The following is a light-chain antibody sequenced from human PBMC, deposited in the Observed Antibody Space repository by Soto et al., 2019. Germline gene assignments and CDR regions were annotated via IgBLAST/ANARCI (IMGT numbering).Light chain of an antibody. CDR1: SSDVGAYNY. J-gene: IGLJ2*01. V-gene: IGLV2-8*01. CDR2: EVS. CDR3: SSYAGSNIVL. Sequence: QSALTQPPSASGSPGQSVTISCTGTSSDVGAYNYVSWYQQHPGKAPKLMIYEVSRRPSGVPDRFSGSKSGNTASLTVSGLLAEDEADYYCSSYAGSNIVLFGGGTKLTVL.